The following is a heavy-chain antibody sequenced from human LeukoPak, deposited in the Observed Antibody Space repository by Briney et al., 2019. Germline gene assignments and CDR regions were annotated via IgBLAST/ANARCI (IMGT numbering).Heavy chain of an antibody. D-gene: IGHD5-18*01. Sequence: GGSLRLSCAASGFTFSSYSMNWVRQAPGKGPEWVSSISSSSSYIYYADSVKGRFTISRDNAKNSLYLQMNSLRAEDTAVYYCARDVTAMASFDYWGQGTPVTVSS. CDR3: ARDVTAMASFDY. J-gene: IGHJ4*02. CDR1: GFTFSSYS. V-gene: IGHV3-21*01. CDR2: ISSSSSYI.